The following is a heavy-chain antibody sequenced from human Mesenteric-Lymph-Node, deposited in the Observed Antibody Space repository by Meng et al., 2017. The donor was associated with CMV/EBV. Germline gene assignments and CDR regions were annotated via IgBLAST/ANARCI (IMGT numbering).Heavy chain of an antibody. CDR1: GGSISSSSYY. D-gene: IGHD3-10*01. V-gene: IGHV4-39*07. CDR3: ARGRGSLDY. J-gene: IGHJ4*02. CDR2: IYYSGST. Sequence: SETLSLTCTVSGGSISSSSYYWGWIRQPPGKGLEWIGSIYYSGSTYYNPSLKSRVTISVDTSKNQFSLKLSSVTAADTAVYYCARGRGSLDYWGQGTLVTVSS.